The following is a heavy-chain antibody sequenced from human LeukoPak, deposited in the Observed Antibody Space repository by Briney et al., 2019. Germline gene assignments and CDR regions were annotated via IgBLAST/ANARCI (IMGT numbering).Heavy chain of an antibody. D-gene: IGHD3-10*01. CDR1: GASISNRY. J-gene: IGHJ4*02. Sequence: SETLSLTCTVSGASISNRYWSWIRQPPGRGLELIGYIYSSGSTNYNPSLNSRVTISVATSNNQSPPTLSSMTAADTAVYYCARRPANGVFDYWGQATLVTVSS. CDR2: IYSSGST. CDR3: ARRPANGVFDY. V-gene: IGHV4-59*11.